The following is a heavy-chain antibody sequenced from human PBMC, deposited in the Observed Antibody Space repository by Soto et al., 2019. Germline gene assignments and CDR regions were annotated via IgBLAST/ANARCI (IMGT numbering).Heavy chain of an antibody. CDR1: GFTLTSYS. CDR3: ARTGSNGFLDY. V-gene: IGHV3-48*01. D-gene: IGHD3-16*01. J-gene: IGHJ4*02. Sequence: EVQLVESGGGLVQPGGSLRLSCEASGFTLTSYSMNWVRQAPGKGLEWVSYITGSSSTIYYADSVKGRFTISRDNAKNSPYLQMNSLRAEDTAVYYCARTGSNGFLDYWGQGTRVTVSS. CDR2: ITGSSSTI.